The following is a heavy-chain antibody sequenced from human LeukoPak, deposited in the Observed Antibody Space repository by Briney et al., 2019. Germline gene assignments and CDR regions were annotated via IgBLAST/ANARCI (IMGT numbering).Heavy chain of an antibody. V-gene: IGHV3-48*03. CDR2: ISSSGSTI. CDR3: ARGVEWHIVATTAFDI. Sequence: GGSLRLSCAASGFTFSSYEMNWVRQAPGKGLEWVSYISSSGSTIYYADSVKGRFTISRDNAKNSLYLQMNSLRAEDTAVYYCARGVEWHIVATTAFDIWGQGIMVTVSS. D-gene: IGHD5-12*01. J-gene: IGHJ3*02. CDR1: GFTFSSYE.